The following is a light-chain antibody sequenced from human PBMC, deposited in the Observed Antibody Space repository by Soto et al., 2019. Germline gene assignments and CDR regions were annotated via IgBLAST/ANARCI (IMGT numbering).Light chain of an antibody. CDR2: RDT. CDR1: SSNIGGNY. J-gene: IGLJ2*01. Sequence: QSALTQSPSASGTPGQRVTISCSGSSSNIGGNYVYWYQQLSGAAPRLLIYRDTQRPSGVPDRFSGSKSDTSASLAISGLRSEDDADYYCAAWDDSLGGVVFGGGTKLTVL. V-gene: IGLV1-47*01. CDR3: AAWDDSLGGVV.